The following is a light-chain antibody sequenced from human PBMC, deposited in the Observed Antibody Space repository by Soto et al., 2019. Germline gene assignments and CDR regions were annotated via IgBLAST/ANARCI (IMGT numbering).Light chain of an antibody. V-gene: IGLV2-14*01. J-gene: IGLJ2*01. CDR2: EVS. CDR3: SSYTSHTTI. Sequence: QSALTQPASVSGSPGQSITISCTGTSSDVGRYDYVSWYQHHPGKAPKLMINEVSSRPSGVSHRFSGSKSGNTVSLTISGLQAEDEADYYCSSYTSHTTIFGGGTKLTVL. CDR1: SSDVGRYDY.